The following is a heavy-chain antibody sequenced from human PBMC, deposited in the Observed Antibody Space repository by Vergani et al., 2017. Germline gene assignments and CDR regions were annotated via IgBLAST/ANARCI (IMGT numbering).Heavy chain of an antibody. CDR2: ISGSGGRT. Sequence: EVQLLESGGGLVQPGGSPRLSCAASGFTFSSYAMSWVRQAPGKGLEWVSAISGSGGRTYYADSVKGRFTISRDNSKNTLYLQMNSLRAEDTAVYYCAKELSGSYSSGDAFDLWGQGTMVTVSS. J-gene: IGHJ3*01. D-gene: IGHD1-26*01. CDR1: GFTFSSYA. V-gene: IGHV3-23*01. CDR3: AKELSGSYSSGDAFDL.